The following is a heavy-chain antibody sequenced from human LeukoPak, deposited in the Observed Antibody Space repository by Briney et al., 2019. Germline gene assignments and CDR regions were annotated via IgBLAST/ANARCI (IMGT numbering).Heavy chain of an antibody. CDR3: AKDFAGVDSSSWWDYYYYYYYMDV. D-gene: IGHD6-13*01. CDR2: IRYDGSNK. CDR1: GFSFSSYW. V-gene: IGHV3-30*02. J-gene: IGHJ6*03. Sequence: GGSLRLSCAASGFSFSSYWMSWVRQAPGKGLEWVAFIRYDGSNKYYADSVKGRFTISRDNSKNTLYLQMNSLRAEDTAVYYCAKDFAGVDSSSWWDYYYYYYYMDVWGKGTTVTISS.